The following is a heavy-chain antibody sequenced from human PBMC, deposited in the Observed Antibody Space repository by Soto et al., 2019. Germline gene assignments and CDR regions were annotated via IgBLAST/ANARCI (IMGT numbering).Heavy chain of an antibody. CDR3: ARGPGYCSSTSCYGNYYYYYGMDV. D-gene: IGHD2-2*03. CDR1: VGSFSGYY. V-gene: IGHV4-34*01. J-gene: IGHJ6*02. Sequence: ETLSLTCAVHVGSFSGYYWSWIRQRPGKGLEWIGEINHSGSTNYNPSLKSRVTISVDTSKNQFSLKLSSVTAADTAVYYCARGPGYCSSTSCYGNYYYYYGMDVWGQGTTVTVSS. CDR2: INHSGST.